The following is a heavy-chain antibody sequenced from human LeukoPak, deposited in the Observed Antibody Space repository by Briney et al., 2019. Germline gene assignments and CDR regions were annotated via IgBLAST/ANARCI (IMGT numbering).Heavy chain of an antibody. CDR1: AFSFSNYG. D-gene: IGHD6-13*01. CDR2: IRYDGSNK. J-gene: IGHJ6*03. V-gene: IGHV3-30*02. CDR3: ATSRIAAAGSSRYYYYMDV. Sequence: GGSLRLSCAASAFSFSNYGMHWVRQAPGKGLEWVAFIRYDGSNKYYANSVKGRFTISRDNSKNTLYLQMNSLRAEDTAVNYCATSRIAAAGSSRYYYYMDVWGKGTTVTVSS.